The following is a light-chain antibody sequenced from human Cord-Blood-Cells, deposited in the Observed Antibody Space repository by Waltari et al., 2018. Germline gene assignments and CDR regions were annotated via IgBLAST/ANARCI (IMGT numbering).Light chain of an antibody. J-gene: IGLJ3*02. Sequence: QSALTQPASVSGSPGQSIPISCTGTSSDVGSYNLVSCYQQHPGKAPKLMIYEGSKRPSGVSNRFSGYKSGNTASLTISGLQAEDEADYYCCSYAGSSTLVFGGGTKLTVL. CDR3: CSYAGSSTLV. CDR2: EGS. CDR1: SSDVGSYNL. V-gene: IGLV2-23*01.